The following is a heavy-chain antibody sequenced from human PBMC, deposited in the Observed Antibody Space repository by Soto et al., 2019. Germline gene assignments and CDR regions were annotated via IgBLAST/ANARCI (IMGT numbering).Heavy chain of an antibody. CDR1: GYTFTSYG. CDR2: ISAYNGNT. J-gene: IGHJ6*02. D-gene: IGHD6-13*01. CDR3: ARGGAAAGTYYYYGTDV. Sequence: ASVKVSCKASGYTFTSYGISWVRQAPGQGLEWMGWISAYNGNTNYAQKLQGRVTMTTDTSTSTAYMELRSLRPDDTAVYYCARGGAAAGTYYYYGTDVWRQGTTVTVSS. V-gene: IGHV1-18*04.